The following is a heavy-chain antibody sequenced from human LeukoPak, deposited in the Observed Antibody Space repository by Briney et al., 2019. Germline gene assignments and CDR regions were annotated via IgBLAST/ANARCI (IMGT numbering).Heavy chain of an antibody. CDR3: ARRGVAARRRFDY. V-gene: IGHV4-34*01. D-gene: IGHD6-6*01. Sequence: SETLSLTCAVYGGSFSGYYWSWIRQPPGKGLEWFGEINHSGSTNYNPSLKSRVTISVDTSKNQFSLKLSSVTAADTAVYYCARRGVAARRRFDYWGQGTLVTVSS. CDR1: GGSFSGYY. J-gene: IGHJ4*02. CDR2: INHSGST.